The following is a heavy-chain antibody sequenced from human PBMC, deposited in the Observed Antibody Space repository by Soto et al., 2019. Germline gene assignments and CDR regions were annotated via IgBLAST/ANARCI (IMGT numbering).Heavy chain of an antibody. D-gene: IGHD5-18*01. CDR1: GLTFSRYA. V-gene: IGHV3-23*01. J-gene: IGHJ4*02. CDR2: ISGSGGST. Sequence: AGGYLRLSCAASGLTFSRYAMSWVRQAPGKGMEWVSAISGSGGSTYYADSVKGRFTISRDNSKNTLYLQMNSLRAEDTAVYYCANIQRRFDYWGQGTLVTVSS. CDR3: ANIQRRFDY.